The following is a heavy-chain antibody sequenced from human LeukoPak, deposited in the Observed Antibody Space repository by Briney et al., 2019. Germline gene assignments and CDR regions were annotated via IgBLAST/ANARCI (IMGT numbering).Heavy chain of an antibody. CDR1: GFTFGDYA. CDR3: ASLPQSIAAAGTDWFDL. J-gene: IGHJ2*01. D-gene: IGHD6-13*01. V-gene: IGHV3-49*03. CDR2: IRSKAYGGTT. Sequence: GGSLRLSCTASGFTFGDYAMSWFRQAPGRGLEWVGFIRSKAYGGTTEYAASVKGRFTISRDDSKSIAYLQMNSLKTEDTAVYYCASLPQSIAAAGTDWFDLWGRGTLVTVSS.